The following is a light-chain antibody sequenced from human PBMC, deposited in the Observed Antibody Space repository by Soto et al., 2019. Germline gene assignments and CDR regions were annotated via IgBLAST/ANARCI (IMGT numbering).Light chain of an antibody. CDR2: EVS. V-gene: IGLV2-14*01. CDR1: SSDVGGYNY. J-gene: IGLJ1*01. CDR3: SSYTRSSTLV. Sequence: QSALTQPASVSGSPGQSITISCTGTSSDVGGYNYVSWYQQHPGKAPKLMIYEVSNRPSGVSNRFSGSKSSKTASLTISGLQAEDEDDYYCSSYTRSSTLVFGTGTKLTVL.